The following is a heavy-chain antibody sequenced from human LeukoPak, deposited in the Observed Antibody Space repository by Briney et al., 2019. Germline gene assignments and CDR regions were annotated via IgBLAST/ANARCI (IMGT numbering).Heavy chain of an antibody. CDR1: GFIFSNAW. D-gene: IGHD6-19*01. CDR2: IKTKTDGGTT. V-gene: IGHV3-15*01. Sequence: GGSLRLSCAASGFIFSNAWMSWVRQAPGKGLEWVGRIKTKTDGGTTDYAAPVKGRFTISRDDSKNTLYMQMNSLKIEDTAVYYCIRDRFSSGWYLDNWGQGTLVTVSS. J-gene: IGHJ4*02. CDR3: IRDRFSSGWYLDN.